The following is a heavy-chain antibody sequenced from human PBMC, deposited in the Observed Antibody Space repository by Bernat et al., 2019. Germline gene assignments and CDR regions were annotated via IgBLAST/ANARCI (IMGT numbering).Heavy chain of an antibody. CDR1: GYIFTSYV. CDR2: ISVYNGDT. J-gene: IGHJ4*02. CDR3: ARGYYASGSYRRFDY. Sequence: QVQLVQSGAEVKKPGASVKVSCKASGYIFTSYVISWVRQAPGQGLEWMGWISVYNGDTNYAQKLQGRVTMTTDTSTSTAYLELRSPRSDDTAVYYCARGYYASGSYRRFDYWGQGTLVTVSS. V-gene: IGHV1-18*01. D-gene: IGHD3-10*01.